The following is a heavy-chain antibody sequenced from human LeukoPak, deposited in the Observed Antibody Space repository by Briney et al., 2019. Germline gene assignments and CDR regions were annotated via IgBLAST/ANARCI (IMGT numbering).Heavy chain of an antibody. D-gene: IGHD7-27*01. CDR3: ASEFTGDPGYYYGMDV. CDR2: IIPIFGTA. J-gene: IGHJ6*02. CDR1: GGTFSSYA. V-gene: IGHV1-69*13. Sequence: SVKVSCKASGGTFSSYAISWVRQAPGQGLEWMGGIIPIFGTANYAQKFQGRVTITADESTSAAYMELSSLRSEDTAVYYCASEFTGDPGYYYGMDVWGQGTTVTVSS.